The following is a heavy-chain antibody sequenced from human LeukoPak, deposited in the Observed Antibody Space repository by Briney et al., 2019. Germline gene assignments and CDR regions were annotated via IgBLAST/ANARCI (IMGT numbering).Heavy chain of an antibody. CDR3: SRRPSGGHFLSDRYYYYGMDV. J-gene: IGHJ6*02. CDR1: GLTFSSYA. CDR2: IYPADSDT. V-gene: IGHV5-51*01. Sequence: PGGSLRLSCAASGLTFSSYAMSWVRQTPGKGLEWMGVIYPADSDTRYSPSFKGQVTISADKSISTAYLQWSSLKASDTAMYYCSRRPSGGHFLSDRYYYYGMDVWGQGTTVTVSS. D-gene: IGHD2-15*01.